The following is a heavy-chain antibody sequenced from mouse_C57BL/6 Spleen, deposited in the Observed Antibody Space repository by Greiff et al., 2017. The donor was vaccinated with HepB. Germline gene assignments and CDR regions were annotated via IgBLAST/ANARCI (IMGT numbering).Heavy chain of an antibody. CDR3: ARSSYGSSYRGYAMDY. V-gene: IGHV14-3*01. CDR1: GFNIKNTY. D-gene: IGHD1-1*01. J-gene: IGHJ4*01. Sequence: EVKLVESVAELVRPGASVKLSCTASGFNIKNTYMHWVKQRPEQGLEWIGRIDPANGNTKYAPKFQGKATITADTSSNTAYLQLSSLTSEDTAIYYCARSSYGSSYRGYAMDYWGQGTSVTVSS. CDR2: IDPANGNT.